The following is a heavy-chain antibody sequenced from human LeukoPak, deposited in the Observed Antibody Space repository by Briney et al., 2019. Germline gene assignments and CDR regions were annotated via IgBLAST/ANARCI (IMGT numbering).Heavy chain of an antibody. CDR3: ARGPHLAAAGTNFDY. J-gene: IGHJ4*02. CDR1: GFTFSSYW. CDR2: IKQDGSEK. Sequence: GGSLRLSCAASGFTFSSYWMSWVRQAPGRGLEWVANIKQDGSEKYYVDSVKGRFTISRDNAKNSLYLQMNSLRAEDTAVYYCARGPHLAAAGTNFDYWGQGTLVTVSS. V-gene: IGHV3-7*01. D-gene: IGHD6-13*01.